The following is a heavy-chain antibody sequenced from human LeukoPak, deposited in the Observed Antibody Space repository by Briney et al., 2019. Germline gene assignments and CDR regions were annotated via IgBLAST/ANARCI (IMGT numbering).Heavy chain of an antibody. J-gene: IGHJ4*02. CDR1: GFTFSSYA. D-gene: IGHD4-17*01. CDR2: ISGSGGST. CDR3: ANYYGDYNGY. Sequence: GGSLRLSCAASGFTFSSYAMSWVRQAPGKGLEWVSAISGSGGSTYYADSMKGRFTISRDNSKNTLYLQMNSLRAEDTAVYYCANYYGDYNGYWGQGTLVTVPS. V-gene: IGHV3-23*01.